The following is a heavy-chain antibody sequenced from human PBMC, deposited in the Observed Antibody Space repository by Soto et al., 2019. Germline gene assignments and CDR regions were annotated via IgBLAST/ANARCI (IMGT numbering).Heavy chain of an antibody. CDR2: VKNSPKNYGT. CDR1: GFSFSAYY. D-gene: IGHD3-16*01. Sequence: QLVESGGGLVQPGGSLRLSCAASGFSFSAYYMDWVRQAPGRGLEWVARVKNSPKNYGTEYAASVRGRFTISRDDSQSSLFLQMNNLRTDDTAVYYCVRNDLGGFVPWGQGTLVTVSS. V-gene: IGHV3-72*01. J-gene: IGHJ5*02. CDR3: VRNDLGGFVP.